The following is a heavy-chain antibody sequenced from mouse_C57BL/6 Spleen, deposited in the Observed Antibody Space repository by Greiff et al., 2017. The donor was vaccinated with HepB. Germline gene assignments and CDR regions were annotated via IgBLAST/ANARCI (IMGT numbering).Heavy chain of an antibody. CDR2: TNPTNGRT. CDR1: GYTFTSYW. V-gene: IGHV1S81*02. J-gene: IGHJ2*01. D-gene: IGHD1-1*01. CDR3: ARIKKIVATYFDY. Sequence: QVQLQQSGAELVKAGASVKMSCMASGYTFTSYWMHWVKQRLGQGLEWFAETNPTNGRTYYNEKFKSKATLTVDKSSSTAYMLRSSPTFEDAAVYYCARIKKIVATYFDYWGQGTTLTVST.